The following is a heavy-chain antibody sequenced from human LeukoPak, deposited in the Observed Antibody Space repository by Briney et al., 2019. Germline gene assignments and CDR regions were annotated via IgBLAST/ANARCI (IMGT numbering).Heavy chain of an antibody. CDR3: AREMTTVLQYYYYGMDV. Sequence: GASVKVSCKASGYTCTSYDINWVRQATGQGLEWMVWMNPNSGNTGYAQKFQGRVTMTRNTSISTAYMELSSLRSEDTAVYYCAREMTTVLQYYYYGMDVWGQGTTVTVSS. CDR1: GYTCTSYD. J-gene: IGHJ6*02. D-gene: IGHD4-17*01. V-gene: IGHV1-8*01. CDR2: MNPNSGNT.